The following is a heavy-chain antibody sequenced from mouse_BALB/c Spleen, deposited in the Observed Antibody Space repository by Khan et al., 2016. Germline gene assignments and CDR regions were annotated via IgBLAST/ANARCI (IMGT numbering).Heavy chain of an antibody. Sequence: EVQLVESGPGLVKPSQSLSLTCTVTGYSITSDYAWNWIRQFPGNKLDWMGYISYSGSPSYNPSLKSRISITRDTSKNQFFLQLNSVTTEDTATYYCARDYYGSSYFDYWGQGTTLTVSS. D-gene: IGHD1-1*01. CDR3: ARDYYGSSYFDY. V-gene: IGHV3-2*02. CDR2: ISYSGSP. J-gene: IGHJ2*01. CDR1: GYSITSDYA.